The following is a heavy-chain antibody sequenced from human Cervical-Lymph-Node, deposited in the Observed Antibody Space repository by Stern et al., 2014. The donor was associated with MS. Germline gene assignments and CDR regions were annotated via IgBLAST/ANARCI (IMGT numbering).Heavy chain of an antibody. Sequence: VTLRESGPTLVKPTQTLTLTCTFSGFALTTSGVGVGWIRQPPGKALEWLGLVYWYDDSRYSPSLKSRLTITQDISKNQVVLTMTNMDPVDTATYYCAHTYNQLNFWYFDLWGRGTLVTVSS. V-gene: IGHV2-5*01. J-gene: IGHJ2*01. D-gene: IGHD5-24*01. CDR2: VYWYDDS. CDR3: AHTYNQLNFWYFDL. CDR1: GFALTTSGVG.